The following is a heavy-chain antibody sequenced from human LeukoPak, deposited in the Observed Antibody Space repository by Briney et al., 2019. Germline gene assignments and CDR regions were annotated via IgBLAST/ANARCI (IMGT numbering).Heavy chain of an antibody. CDR1: GFTFSSYW. CDR3: ARDLVPPHPPYYYGSGRR. D-gene: IGHD3-10*01. J-gene: IGHJ4*02. V-gene: IGHV3-7*01. Sequence: GGSLRLSCAASGFTFSSYWMSWVRQAPGKGLEWVANIKQDGSEKYYVDSVKGRFTISRGNAKNSLYLQMNSLRAEDTAVYYCARDLVPPHPPYYYGSGRRWGQGTLVTVSS. CDR2: IKQDGSEK.